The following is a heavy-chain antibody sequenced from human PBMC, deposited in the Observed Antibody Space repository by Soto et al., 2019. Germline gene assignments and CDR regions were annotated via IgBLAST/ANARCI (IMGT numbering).Heavy chain of an antibody. CDR3: ARPTLGAFDI. CDR1: GGSISSSNYF. Sequence: SETLSLTCTISGGSISSSNYFWGWIRQPPGKGLEWMGSIFYSGSTSYNSSLKSRVTISVDTSKNQFSLRLSSVTAADTAVYYRARPTLGAFDIWGQGTMVTVSS. CDR2: IFYSGST. J-gene: IGHJ3*02. V-gene: IGHV4-39*01. D-gene: IGHD3-16*01.